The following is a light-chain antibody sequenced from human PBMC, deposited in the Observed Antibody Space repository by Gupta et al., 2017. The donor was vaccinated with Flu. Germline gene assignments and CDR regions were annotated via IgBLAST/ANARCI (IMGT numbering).Light chain of an antibody. CDR3: QHYDNWLTYS. CDR2: DAS. Sequence: DIVMTQSPGTLSVSPGERATLSCRASRSVKSKLAWYQQKPGQAPRLLIYDASTRGTGSTARFSGSGSGTEFTLTISSLQSEDVAVYYCQHYDNWLTYSFGQGTKLEIK. V-gene: IGKV3D-15*01. CDR1: RSVKSK. J-gene: IGKJ2*01.